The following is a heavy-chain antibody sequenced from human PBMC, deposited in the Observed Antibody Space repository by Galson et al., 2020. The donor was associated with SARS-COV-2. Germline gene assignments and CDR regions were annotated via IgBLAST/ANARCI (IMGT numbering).Heavy chain of an antibody. CDR1: GFSLSTTAMC. Sequence: SGPPLAKPTQPLTLTCTFSGFSLSTTAMCVSWIRQPPGTPLEWLALIDWDDDTYYSTSLKPRLTISKDTSKNQVVLTMTNMDPVDTATYYCARMSYDILTGYYRGFDYWGQGTLVTVSS. CDR3: ARMSYDILTGYYRGFDY. D-gene: IGHD3-9*01. J-gene: IGHJ4*02. CDR2: IDWDDDT. V-gene: IGHV2-70*01.